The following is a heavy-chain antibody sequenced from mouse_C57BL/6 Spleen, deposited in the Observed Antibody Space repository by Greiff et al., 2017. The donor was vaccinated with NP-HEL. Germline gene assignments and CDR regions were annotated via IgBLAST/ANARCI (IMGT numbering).Heavy chain of an antibody. CDR2: ISYDGSN. CDR3: ARDENYYGSSPAWFAY. CDR1: GYSITSGYY. V-gene: IGHV3-6*01. Sequence: EVKLMESGPGLVKPSQSLSLTCSVTGYSITSGYYWNWIRQFPGNQLEWMGYISYDGSNNYNPSLKNRISITRDTSKNQFFLKLNSVTTEDTATYYCARDENYYGSSPAWFAYWGQGTLVTVSA. D-gene: IGHD1-1*01. J-gene: IGHJ3*01.